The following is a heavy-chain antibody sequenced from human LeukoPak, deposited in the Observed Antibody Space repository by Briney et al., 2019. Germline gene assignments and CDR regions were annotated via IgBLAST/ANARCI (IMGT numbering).Heavy chain of an antibody. CDR3: ARAVDVADY. D-gene: IGHD3-16*01. J-gene: IGHJ4*02. CDR2: IKEDESAK. CDR1: GFIFTGHW. V-gene: IGHV3-7*01. Sequence: LGGSLRLSCVASGFIFTGHWMSWVRQTPGKGLDWVANIKEDESAKFYADSVRGRFTIARDNAKNSVYLEMNNLRVEDTAVYYCARAVDVADYWGRGTLVTVSS.